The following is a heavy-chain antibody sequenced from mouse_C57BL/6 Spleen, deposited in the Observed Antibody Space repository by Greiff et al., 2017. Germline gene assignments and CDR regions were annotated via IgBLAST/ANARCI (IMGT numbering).Heavy chain of an antibody. J-gene: IGHJ2*01. CDR3: SRGDYGRDYYFDY. Sequence: VKLVESGAELVKPGASVKISCKASGYAFSSYWMNWVKQRPGKGLEWIGQIYPGDGDTNYNGKFKGKATLTADKSSSTAYMQLNSLTSEDSAVYFCSRGDYGRDYYFDYWGQGTTLTVSS. D-gene: IGHD1-1*02. CDR1: GYAFSSYW. CDR2: IYPGDGDT. V-gene: IGHV1-80*01.